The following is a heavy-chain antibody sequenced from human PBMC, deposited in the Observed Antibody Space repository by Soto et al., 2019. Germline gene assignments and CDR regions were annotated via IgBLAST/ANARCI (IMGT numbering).Heavy chain of an antibody. CDR1: GGSISSGDYY. CDR3: AREGY. J-gene: IGHJ4*02. Sequence: PSETLSLTCTVSGGSISSGDYYWTWIRQSPGKGLEWIGYIYTSGTTHYNPSLKSRVSVSRDRSKNQFSLKLSSVTAADTAVYYCAREGYWGQGTLVTVSS. CDR2: IYTSGTT. V-gene: IGHV4-30-4*01.